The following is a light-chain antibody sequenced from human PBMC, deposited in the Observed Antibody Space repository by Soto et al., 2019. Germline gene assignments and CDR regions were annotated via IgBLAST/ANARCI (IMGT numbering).Light chain of an antibody. Sequence: QSALTQPRSVSGSPGQSVTISCAGTSSDVGGYNFVSWYQHHPGKAPKLMISNVTERPSGVPDRFSGSKSGNTASLTISGLQAEDESDYYCCSFAGNYPLFGGGTQLTVL. J-gene: IGLJ2*01. CDR3: CSFAGNYPL. V-gene: IGLV2-11*01. CDR1: SSDVGGYNF. CDR2: NVT.